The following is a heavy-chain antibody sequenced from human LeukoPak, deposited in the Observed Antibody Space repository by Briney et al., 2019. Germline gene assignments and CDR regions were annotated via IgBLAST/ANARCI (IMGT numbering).Heavy chain of an antibody. CDR3: ARAAEYCSSTSCYNYYYYGMDV. J-gene: IGHJ6*02. Sequence: ASVKVSCKASGYTFTSYYMHWVRQAPGQGLEWMGWINPNSGGTNYAQKFQGRVTMTRDTSISTAYMELSRLRSDDTAVYYCARAAEYCSSTSCYNYYYYGMDVWGQGTTVTVSS. V-gene: IGHV1-2*02. D-gene: IGHD2-2*02. CDR2: INPNSGGT. CDR1: GYTFTSYY.